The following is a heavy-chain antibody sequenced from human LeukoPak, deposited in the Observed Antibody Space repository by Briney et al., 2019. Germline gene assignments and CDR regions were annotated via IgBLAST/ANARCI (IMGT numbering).Heavy chain of an antibody. CDR2: IRYDGTNT. D-gene: IGHD1-26*01. J-gene: IGHJ4*02. CDR3: AKDYVEDSGSWVPGY. CDR1: GFDFSNYG. Sequence: GGSLRLSCAASGFDFSNYGMYWVRQAPGKGLEWVAFIRYDGTNTYYADSVKGRFTISRDNSKNTLYLQMNSLTGEDTAVFYCAKDYVEDSGSWVPGYWGQGTLVTVSS. V-gene: IGHV3-30*02.